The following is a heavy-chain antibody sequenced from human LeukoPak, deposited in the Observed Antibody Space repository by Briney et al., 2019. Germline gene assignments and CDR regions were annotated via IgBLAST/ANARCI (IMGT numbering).Heavy chain of an antibody. D-gene: IGHD6-6*01. CDR1: GFTFSSYG. CDR3: ARSSARNYYYGMDV. J-gene: IGHJ6*02. Sequence: AGGSLRLSCAASGFTFSSYGMHWVRQAPGKGLEWVAVIWYDGSNKYYADSVKGRFTISRDNSKNTLYLQMNSLRAEDTAVYYCARSSARNYYYGMDVWGQGTTVTVSS. CDR2: IWYDGSNK. V-gene: IGHV3-33*08.